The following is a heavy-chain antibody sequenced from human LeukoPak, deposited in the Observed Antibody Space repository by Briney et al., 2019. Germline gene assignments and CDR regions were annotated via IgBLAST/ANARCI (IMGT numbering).Heavy chain of an antibody. D-gene: IGHD2-2*01. CDR1: GGSFSSSSYY. CDR2: IYYSGST. CDR3: ARGRRYCSSTSCSYWYFDL. Sequence: SETLSLTCTVSGGSFSSSSYYWGWISQLPGKGLEWIGSIYYSGSTYYNPSLKSRVTISVDTSKNQFSLKLSSVTAADTAVYYCARGRRYCSSTSCSYWYFDLWGRGTLVTVSS. V-gene: IGHV4-39*07. J-gene: IGHJ2*01.